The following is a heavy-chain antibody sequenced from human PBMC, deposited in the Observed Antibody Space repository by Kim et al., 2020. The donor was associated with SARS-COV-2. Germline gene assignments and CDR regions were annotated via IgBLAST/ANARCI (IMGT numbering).Heavy chain of an antibody. V-gene: IGHV4-30-2*05. Sequence: GNTSYNPSLKSRVTISVDTSKNQFSLKLSSVTAADTAVYYCARDHDGRFDYWGQGTLVTVSS. D-gene: IGHD1-1*01. J-gene: IGHJ4*02. CDR3: ARDHDGRFDY. CDR2: GNT.